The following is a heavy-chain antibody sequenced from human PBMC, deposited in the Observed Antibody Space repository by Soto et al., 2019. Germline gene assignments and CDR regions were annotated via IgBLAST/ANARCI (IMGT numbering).Heavy chain of an antibody. J-gene: IGHJ5*02. D-gene: IGHD3-10*01. V-gene: IGHV4-59*06. CDR1: GGSISSYY. Sequence: SGTLSLTCSVSGGSISSYYWSWIRQHPGKGLEWIGYIYYSGSTYYNPSLKSRVTISVDTSKNQFSLKLSSVTAADTAVYYCARWVRGVIIPYNWFDPWGQGTLVTVS. CDR3: ARWVRGVIIPYNWFDP. CDR2: IYYSGST.